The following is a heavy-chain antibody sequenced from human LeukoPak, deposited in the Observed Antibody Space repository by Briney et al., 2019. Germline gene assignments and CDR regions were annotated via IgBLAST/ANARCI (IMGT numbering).Heavy chain of an antibody. CDR2: ISYDGIDK. Sequence: GGSLRLSCAASGLSFSSNGMHWVRQAPGKGLEWVAVISYDGIDKYYGDSVKGRFTISRDNSKNTLYLQMNSLRPEDTAVYYCAKVAGWDLLEDAFDIWGQGTMVIVSS. V-gene: IGHV3-30*18. CDR1: GLSFSSNG. CDR3: AKVAGWDLLEDAFDI. D-gene: IGHD6-19*01. J-gene: IGHJ3*02.